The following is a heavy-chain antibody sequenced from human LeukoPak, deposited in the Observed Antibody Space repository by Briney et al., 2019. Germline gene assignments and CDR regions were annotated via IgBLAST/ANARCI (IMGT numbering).Heavy chain of an antibody. D-gene: IGHD3-10*01. Sequence: ASVKVSCKASRYTFTSYAINGVRQAPGQGLEWMGWINNNNGNSTYDQGFTGRFVFSLDTSVSTAYLQISSLKAEDTAVYYCGRVRRYGSGRVDAFDIWGQGTMVTVSS. CDR3: GRVRRYGSGRVDAFDI. CDR1: RYTFTSYA. CDR2: INNNNGNS. V-gene: IGHV7-4-1*02. J-gene: IGHJ3*02.